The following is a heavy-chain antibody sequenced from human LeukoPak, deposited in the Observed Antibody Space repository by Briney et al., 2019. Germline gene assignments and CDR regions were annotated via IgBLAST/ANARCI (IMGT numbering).Heavy chain of an antibody. CDR2: ISAYNGNT. V-gene: IGHV1-18*04. CDR3: ARDRNIAAAGTRSLDY. CDR1: GYTFTSYG. Sequence: ASVKVSCKASGYTFTSYGIRWVRQAPGQGLEWMGCISAYNGNTNYAQKLQGRVTMTTDTSTSTAYMELRSLRSDDTAVYYCARDRNIAAAGTRSLDYWGQGTLVTVSS. D-gene: IGHD6-13*01. J-gene: IGHJ4*02.